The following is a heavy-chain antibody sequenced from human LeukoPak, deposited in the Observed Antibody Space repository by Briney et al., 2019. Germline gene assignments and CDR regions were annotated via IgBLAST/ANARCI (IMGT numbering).Heavy chain of an antibody. D-gene: IGHD6-19*01. CDR3: AGSIAVAGTIDY. Sequence: GGSLRLSCAASGFTFSSYSMNWVRQAPGKGLEWVSSISSSSSYIYYADSVKGRFTISRDNAKNSLYLHMNSLTAEDTAVYYCAGSIAVAGTIDYWGQGTLVTVSS. V-gene: IGHV3-21*01. J-gene: IGHJ4*02. CDR2: ISSSSSYI. CDR1: GFTFSSYS.